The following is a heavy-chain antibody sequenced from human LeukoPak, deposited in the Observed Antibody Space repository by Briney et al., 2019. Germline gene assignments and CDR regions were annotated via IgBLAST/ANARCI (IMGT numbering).Heavy chain of an antibody. CDR1: GYTFTSYG. J-gene: IGHJ4*02. CDR3: ARTYYDFWSGYYTEYFDY. CDR2: ISAYNGNT. Sequence: VKVSCKASGYTFTSYGISWVRQAPGQGLEWMGWISAYNGNTNYAQKLQGRVTMTTDTSTSTAYMELRSLRSDDTAVYYCARTYYDFWSGYYTEYFDYWGQGTLVTVSS. D-gene: IGHD3-3*01. V-gene: IGHV1-18*01.